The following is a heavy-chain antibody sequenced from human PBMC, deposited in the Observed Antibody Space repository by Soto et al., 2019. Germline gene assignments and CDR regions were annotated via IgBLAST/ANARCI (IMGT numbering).Heavy chain of an antibody. J-gene: IGHJ5*02. CDR1: GGACSSYY. Sequence: PSETLWLTCTVSGGACSSYYCNWGRKSAGKGLEWSGRIYPSGSTTSPPSLTRRLSLSVDTSKTQFSLRLTSITAAHTALYSCATGRSEVVPGAMDTWGQGTRVTVSA. CDR2: IYPSGST. D-gene: IGHD2-2*01. CDR3: ATGRSEVVPGAMDT. V-gene: IGHV4-4*07.